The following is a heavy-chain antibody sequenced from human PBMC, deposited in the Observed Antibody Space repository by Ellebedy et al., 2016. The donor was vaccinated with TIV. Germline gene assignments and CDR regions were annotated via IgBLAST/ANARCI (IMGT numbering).Heavy chain of an antibody. CDR1: GFIFSDYA. V-gene: IGHV3-48*04. CDR2: ISAGSHTI. J-gene: IGHJ5*02. Sequence: PGGSLRLSCAASGFIFSDYALSWVRQAPGKGLEWISYISAGSHTIYYADSVKGRFTISRDDAKNSLSLQMNSLRAEDTAVYYCARAHQQMVPYWFGPWGLGTLVTVSS. D-gene: IGHD6-13*01. CDR3: ARAHQQMVPYWFGP.